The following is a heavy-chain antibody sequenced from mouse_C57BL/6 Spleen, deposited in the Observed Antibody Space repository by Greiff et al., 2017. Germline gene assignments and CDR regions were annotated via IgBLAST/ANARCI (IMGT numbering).Heavy chain of an antibody. Sequence: VQLKQSGTVLARPGASVKMSCKTSGYTFTSYWMHWVKQRPGQGLEWIGAIYPGNSDTSYNQKFKGKAKLTAVTSDSTAYMELSSLTNEDSAVYYCTRSYYYGSSDAMDYWGQGTSGTVSS. D-gene: IGHD1-1*01. V-gene: IGHV1-5*01. CDR3: TRSYYYGSSDAMDY. J-gene: IGHJ4*01. CDR2: IYPGNSDT. CDR1: GYTFTSYW.